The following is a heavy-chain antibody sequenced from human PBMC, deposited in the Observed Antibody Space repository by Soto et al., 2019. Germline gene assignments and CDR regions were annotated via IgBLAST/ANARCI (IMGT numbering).Heavy chain of an antibody. CDR2: INHSGST. CDR3: ARREWSHRDPYSNYGRGENNFDY. Sequence: PSETLSLTCAVYGGSFSGYYWSWIRQPPGKGLEWIGEINHSGSTNYNPSLKSRVTISVDTSKNQFSLKLSSVTAADTAVYYCARREWSHRDPYSNYGRGENNFDYWGQGTLVTVSS. CDR1: GGSFSGYY. D-gene: IGHD4-4*01. J-gene: IGHJ4*02. V-gene: IGHV4-34*01.